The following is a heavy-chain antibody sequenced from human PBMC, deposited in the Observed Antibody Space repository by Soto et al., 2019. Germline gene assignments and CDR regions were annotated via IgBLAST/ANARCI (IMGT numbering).Heavy chain of an antibody. D-gene: IGHD6-19*01. CDR1: GFTFSSYA. V-gene: IGHV3-23*01. Sequence: EVQLLESGGGLVQPGGSLRLSCAVSGFTFSSYAMSCVRQAPGKGQEWVSAISGSGGSTYYADSVKGRFTISKDNSKNTLYLQMNSLRAEDTAVYYCAKESRQWLSLGMDVWGQGTTVTVSS. CDR2: ISGSGGST. CDR3: AKESRQWLSLGMDV. J-gene: IGHJ6*02.